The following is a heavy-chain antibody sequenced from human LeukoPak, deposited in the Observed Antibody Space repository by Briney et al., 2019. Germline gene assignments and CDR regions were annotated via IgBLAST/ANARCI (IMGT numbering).Heavy chain of an antibody. CDR1: GGSFNGYY. CDR3: ARDLGYYPNWFDP. Sequence: SETLSLTCAVYGGSFNGYYWIWIRQPPGKGLEWIGEINHSGSTNYNPSLKSRVTMSVDTSKNQFSLKLSSVTAADTAVYYCARDLGYYPNWFDPWGQGTLVTVSS. J-gene: IGHJ5*02. CDR2: INHSGST. V-gene: IGHV4-34*01. D-gene: IGHD3-10*01.